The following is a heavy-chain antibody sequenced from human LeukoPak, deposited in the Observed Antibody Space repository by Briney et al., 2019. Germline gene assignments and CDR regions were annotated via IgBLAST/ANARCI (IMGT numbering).Heavy chain of an antibody. Sequence: ASVKVSCKASGYTFTSCGISWVRQAPGQGLEWMGWISAYNGNTNYAQKLQGRVTMTTDTSTSTAYMELRSLRSDDTAVYYCARDPAYNYYDSSGFFQHWGQGTLVTVSS. V-gene: IGHV1-18*01. D-gene: IGHD3-22*01. CDR2: ISAYNGNT. J-gene: IGHJ1*01. CDR3: ARDPAYNYYDSSGFFQH. CDR1: GYTFTSCG.